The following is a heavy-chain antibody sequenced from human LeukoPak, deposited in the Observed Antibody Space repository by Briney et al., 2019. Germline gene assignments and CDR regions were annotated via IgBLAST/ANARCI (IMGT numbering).Heavy chain of an antibody. CDR1: GFVFDDFG. CDR3: IREVQVRASASLGL. D-gene: IGHD3-16*01. Sequence: GGSLRLSCAASGFVFDDFGMSWVRQAAGEGLVWVSRMNSGGTTINYADSVKGRFTISRDNVDNTLHLQMNSLRVEDTAVYYCIREVQVRASASLGLWGQGTLVTVSS. J-gene: IGHJ4*01. V-gene: IGHV3-74*01. CDR2: MNSGGTTI.